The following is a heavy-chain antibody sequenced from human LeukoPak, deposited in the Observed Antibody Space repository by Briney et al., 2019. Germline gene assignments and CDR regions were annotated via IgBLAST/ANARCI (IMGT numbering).Heavy chain of an antibody. J-gene: IGHJ4*02. CDR1: GGSFSGYY. D-gene: IGHD2-2*01. Sequence: SETLSLTCAVYGGSFSGYYWSWIRQPPGKGLEWIGEINHRGSTNHNPSLKSRVTISVDTSKNQFSLKLSSVTAADTAVYYCARAGALPSFDYWGQGTLVTVSS. CDR2: INHRGST. CDR3: ARAGALPSFDY. V-gene: IGHV4-34*01.